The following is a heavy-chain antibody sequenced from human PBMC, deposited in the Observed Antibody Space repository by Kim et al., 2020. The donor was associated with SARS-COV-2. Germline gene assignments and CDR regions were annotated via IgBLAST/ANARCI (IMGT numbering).Heavy chain of an antibody. V-gene: IGHV3-11*01. Sequence: GGSLRLSCAASGFTFSDYYLTWIRQAPGKGLEWVSYISGSGAITDYADSVKGRFTISRDNAKNSLYLQMNSLRGEDTAIYYCASDGRLYTGTFVGGFDFWGPGTMVAVSS. J-gene: IGHJ3*01. CDR2: ISGSGAIT. CDR1: GFTFSDYY. D-gene: IGHD1-26*01. CDR3: ASDGRLYTGTFVGGFDF.